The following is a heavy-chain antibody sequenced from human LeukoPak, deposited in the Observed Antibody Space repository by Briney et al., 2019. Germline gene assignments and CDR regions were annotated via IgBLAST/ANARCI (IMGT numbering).Heavy chain of an antibody. CDR1: GYTFTSYD. V-gene: IGHV1-8*02. J-gene: IGHJ4*02. CDR2: MNPNSGNT. CDR3: TRTHYYGSGSYYV. Sequence: GESLKISCKGSGYTFTSYDINWVRQATGRGLEWMGWMNPNSGNTGYAQKFQGRVTMTKNTSISTAYMELSDLRSEDTAVYYCTRTHYYGSGSYYVWGQGTLVTVSS. D-gene: IGHD3-10*01.